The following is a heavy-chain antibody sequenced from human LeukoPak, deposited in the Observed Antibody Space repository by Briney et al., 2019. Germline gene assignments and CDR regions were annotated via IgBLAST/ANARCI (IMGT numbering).Heavy chain of an antibody. Sequence: SETLSLTCTVSGGSISSSSYYWGWIRQPPGKGLEWIGSIYYRGSTNYNPSLKSRVTISVDTSKNQFSLKLSSVTAADTAVYYCARRTYYDFWSGYYTGRYFDYWGQGTLVTVSS. CDR2: IYYRGST. J-gene: IGHJ4*02. V-gene: IGHV4-39*01. D-gene: IGHD3-3*01. CDR1: GGSISSSSYY. CDR3: ARRTYYDFWSGYYTGRYFDY.